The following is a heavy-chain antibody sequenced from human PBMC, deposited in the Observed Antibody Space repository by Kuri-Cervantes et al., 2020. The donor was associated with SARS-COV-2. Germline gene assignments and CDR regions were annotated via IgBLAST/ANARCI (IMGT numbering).Heavy chain of an antibody. J-gene: IGHJ6*02. CDR3: ARQGYCSGGSCYSGAMDV. D-gene: IGHD2-15*01. CDR2: INQDGSEK. V-gene: IGHV3-7*03. Sequence: GGSLRLSCAASGFTFSSYWMTWVRQAPGKGLECVAKINQDGSEKYHVDSVKGRFTISRDNTKNSLFLQMNSLRAEDTAVYYCARQGYCSGGSCYSGAMDVWGQGTTVTVSS. CDR1: GFTFSSYW.